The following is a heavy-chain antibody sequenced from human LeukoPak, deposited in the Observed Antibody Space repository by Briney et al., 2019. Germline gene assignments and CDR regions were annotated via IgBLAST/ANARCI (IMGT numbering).Heavy chain of an antibody. V-gene: IGHV3-21*01. CDR2: ISSSSSYI. CDR3: ARVAVAGTHFNRFDP. CDR1: GFAFNNYA. J-gene: IGHJ5*02. Sequence: GGSLRLSCVASGFAFNNYAMTWVRQAPGKGLEWVSSISSSSSYIQYAGSLKGRFTISRDNAENSLYLQLNSLRAEDTAVYYCARVAVAGTHFNRFDPWGQGTLVTVSS. D-gene: IGHD6-19*01.